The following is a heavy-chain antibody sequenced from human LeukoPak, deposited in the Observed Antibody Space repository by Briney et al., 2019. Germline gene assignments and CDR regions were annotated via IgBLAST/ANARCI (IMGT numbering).Heavy chain of an antibody. CDR3: ARDRLANEGLQLYDI. CDR1: GFMFRDYS. Sequence: PGGSLRLSCVGSGFMFRDYSIGWFRQGPGKGLEWISHISGSGYSKYDADSAKGRFTISRDNAKGSVFLQMNSLRVEDTAVYYCARDRLANEGLQLYDIWGQGTLVSVSS. J-gene: IGHJ4*02. V-gene: IGHV3-11*04. CDR2: ISGSGYSK. D-gene: IGHD5-24*01.